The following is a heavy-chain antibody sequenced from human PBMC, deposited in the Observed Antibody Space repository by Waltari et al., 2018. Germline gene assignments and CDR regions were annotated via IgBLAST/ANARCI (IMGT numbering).Heavy chain of an antibody. D-gene: IGHD1-7*01. CDR2: INNDGSII. CDR1: GFNFSNYF. V-gene: IGHV3-74*01. J-gene: IGHJ4*02. Sequence: DVQVVESGGGFVRPGGSLRLSCTGSGFNFSNYFIHWVRQPPGKGPVWVARINNDGSIINYADSVKGRFTISRDNAKSTVYLQMNNLRGEDTALYYCLNYDFDSWGQGTLVTVSS. CDR3: LNYDFDS.